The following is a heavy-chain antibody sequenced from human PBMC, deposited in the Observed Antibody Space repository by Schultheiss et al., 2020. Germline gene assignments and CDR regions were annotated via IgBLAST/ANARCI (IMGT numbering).Heavy chain of an antibody. V-gene: IGHV3-74*01. CDR1: GFTFSGYW. J-gene: IGHJ5*02. Sequence: GGSLRLSCVASGFTFSGYWMHWVRQAPGKGLVWVSRINSDGISTNYADSVKGRFTISRDNAKNTLYLQMNRLRGEDTAVYYCARDCGSDDWFDPWGQGTLVTVSS. CDR2: INSDGIST. D-gene: IGHD2-21*02. CDR3: ARDCGSDDWFDP.